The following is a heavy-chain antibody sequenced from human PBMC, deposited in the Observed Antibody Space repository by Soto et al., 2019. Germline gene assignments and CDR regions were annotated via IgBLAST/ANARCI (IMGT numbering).Heavy chain of an antibody. CDR3: ARDLGYCSSTSCYPHYYYGMDV. CDR2: IIPIFGTA. D-gene: IGHD2-2*01. CDR1: GGTFSSYA. V-gene: IGHV1-69*13. J-gene: IGHJ6*02. Sequence: EASVKVSCKASGGTFSSYAISWVRQAPGQGLEWMGGIIPIFGTANYAQKFQGRVTITADESTSTAYMELSSLRSEDTAVYYCARDLGYCSSTSCYPHYYYGMDVWGQGTTVTVSS.